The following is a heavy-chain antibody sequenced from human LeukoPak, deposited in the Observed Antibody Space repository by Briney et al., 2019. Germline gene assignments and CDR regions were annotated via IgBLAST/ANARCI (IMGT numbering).Heavy chain of an antibody. Sequence: SETLSLTCTVSGYSISSGYYWGWIRQPPGKGLEWIGSIYHSGSTYYNPSLKSRVTISVDTSKNQFSLKLSSVTAADTAVYYCARGGYNSPYYFDYWGQGTLVTVSS. CDR2: IYHSGST. CDR3: ARGGYNSPYYFDY. V-gene: IGHV4-38-2*02. D-gene: IGHD5-24*01. CDR1: GYSISSGYY. J-gene: IGHJ4*02.